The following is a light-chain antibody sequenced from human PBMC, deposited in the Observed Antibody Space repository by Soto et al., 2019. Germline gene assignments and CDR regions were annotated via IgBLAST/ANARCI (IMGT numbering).Light chain of an antibody. CDR3: QQYGRSPPFA. CDR1: QSVSSNY. V-gene: IGKV3-20*01. CDR2: GAS. J-gene: IGKJ2*01. Sequence: EIVLTQSPGTLSLSPGERATLSCRASQSVSSNYIAWYQQNPGQAPRLLIYGASTRATGIPDRFSGSGSGTDFTLTISRLEPEDFGVYFCQQYGRSPPFAFGQGTKVEIK.